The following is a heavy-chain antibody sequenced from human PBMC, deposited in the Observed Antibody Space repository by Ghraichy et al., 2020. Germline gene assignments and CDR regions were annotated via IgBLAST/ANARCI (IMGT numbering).Heavy chain of an antibody. CDR2: INHSGST. CDR1: GGSFSGYY. J-gene: IGHJ6*03. V-gene: IGHV4-34*01. CDR3: ARGGGVYWGANYYYYMDV. D-gene: IGHD2-8*02. Sequence: SETLSLTCAVYGGSFSGYYWTWIRQPPGKGLEWIGEINHSGSTNYNPSLKSRATISVDTPNNQFSLRLSSVTAADTAVYYCARGGGVYWGANYYYYMDVWGKGTTVTVSS.